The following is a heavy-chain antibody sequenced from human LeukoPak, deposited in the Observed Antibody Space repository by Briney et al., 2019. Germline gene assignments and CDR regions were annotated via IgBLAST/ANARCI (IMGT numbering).Heavy chain of an antibody. CDR1: GYTFTSYT. D-gene: IGHD1-26*01. V-gene: IGHV1-3*01. Sequence: ASVKVSCKASGYTFTSYTIHWVRQAPGQRLEWMGWINAGNGNTKYSQEFQDRVTITRDTSASTAYMELSRLRSDDTAVYYCARERSGSYSFDYWGQGTLVTVSS. J-gene: IGHJ4*02. CDR3: ARERSGSYSFDY. CDR2: INAGNGNT.